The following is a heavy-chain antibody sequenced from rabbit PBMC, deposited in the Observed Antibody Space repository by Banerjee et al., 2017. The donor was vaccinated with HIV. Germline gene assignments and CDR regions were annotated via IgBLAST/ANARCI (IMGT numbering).Heavy chain of an antibody. CDR3: ARWASNNKVIVL. J-gene: IGHJ4*01. V-gene: IGHV1S40*01. CDR2: IGTVNNGNK. Sequence: QSLEESGGDLVKPGASLTLTCTASGFTISGGYDMCWVRQAPGKGLEWIGCIGTVNNGNKWYASWANGRFTISKTSSTTVDLKMTSVTAADTATYFCARWASNNKVIVLWGPGTLVTVS. D-gene: IGHD3-3*01. CDR1: GFTISGGYD.